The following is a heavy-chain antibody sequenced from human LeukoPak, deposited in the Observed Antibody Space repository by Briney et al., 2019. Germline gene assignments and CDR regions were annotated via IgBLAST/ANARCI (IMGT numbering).Heavy chain of an antibody. Sequence: GESLKISCKSSGYSFTSYWISWVRQMPGKGLEWMGRIDSSDSYTNYSPSFQGHVTISADKSISAAYLQWSSLKASDTAMYYCARAIRNYDILTGYLYYFDYWGQGTLVTVSS. CDR1: GYSFTSYW. V-gene: IGHV5-10-1*01. CDR2: IDSSDSYT. D-gene: IGHD3-9*01. CDR3: ARAIRNYDILTGYLYYFDY. J-gene: IGHJ4*02.